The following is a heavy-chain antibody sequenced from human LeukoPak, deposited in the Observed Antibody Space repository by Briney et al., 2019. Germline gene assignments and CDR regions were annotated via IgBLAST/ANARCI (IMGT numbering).Heavy chain of an antibody. J-gene: IGHJ5*02. D-gene: IGHD6-13*01. V-gene: IGHV4-39*07. Sequence: SETLSLTCTVSGGSISSSSYYWGWIRQPPGKGLERIGSIYYSGSTYYNPSLKSRVTISVDTSKNQFSLKLSSVTAADTAVYYCARGLAAAGTNWFDPWGQGTLVTVSS. CDR2: IYYSGST. CDR1: GGSISSSSYY. CDR3: ARGLAAAGTNWFDP.